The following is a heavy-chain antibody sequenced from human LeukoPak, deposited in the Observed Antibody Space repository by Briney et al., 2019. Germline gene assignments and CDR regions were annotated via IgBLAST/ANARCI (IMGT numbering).Heavy chain of an antibody. J-gene: IGHJ4*02. V-gene: IGHV4-34*01. CDR1: GGSFSGYY. CDR3: ARLGSSSSIDY. CDR2: INHSGCT. Sequence: SETLSLTCAVYGGSFSGYYWSWIRQPPGKGLEWIGEINHSGCTNYNPSLKSRVTISVDTSKNQFSLKLSSVTAADTAVYYCARLGSSSSIDYWGQGTLVTVSS. D-gene: IGHD6-6*01.